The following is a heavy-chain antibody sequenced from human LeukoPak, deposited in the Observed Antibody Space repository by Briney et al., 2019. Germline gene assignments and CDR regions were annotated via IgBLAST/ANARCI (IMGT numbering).Heavy chain of an antibody. Sequence: SETLSLTCTVSGGSISSYYWSWIRQPPGKGLEWIGYIYYSGSTNYNPSLKSRVTISVDTSKNQFSLKLSSVTAADTAVYYCARDRLRYSYGYTDYWGQGTLVTVSS. J-gene: IGHJ4*02. CDR3: ARDRLRYSYGYTDY. CDR1: GGSISSYY. CDR2: IYYSGST. D-gene: IGHD5-18*01. V-gene: IGHV4-59*12.